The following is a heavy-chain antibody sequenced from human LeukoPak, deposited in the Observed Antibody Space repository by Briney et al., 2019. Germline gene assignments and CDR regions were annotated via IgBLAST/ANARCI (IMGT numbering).Heavy chain of an antibody. D-gene: IGHD3-22*01. Sequence: GGSLRLSCAASGFTVSSNYMSWVRQAPGKGLEWVSVISSGDSTYYADSVKGRFTISRDNSKNTLYPQMNSLRAEDTAVYYCAREGIDYYDKSGYVYWGQGTLVTVSS. CDR3: AREGIDYYDKSGYVY. J-gene: IGHJ4*02. CDR2: ISSGDST. CDR1: GFTVSSNY. V-gene: IGHV3-53*01.